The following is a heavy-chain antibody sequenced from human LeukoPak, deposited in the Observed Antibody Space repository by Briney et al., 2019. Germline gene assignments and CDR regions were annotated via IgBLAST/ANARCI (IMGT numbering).Heavy chain of an antibody. CDR2: IYTSGST. CDR3: AGSIVVVPAAIDY. Sequence: SETLSLTCTVSGGSISSYCWSWIRQPAGKGLEWIGRIYTSGSTNYNPSLKSRVTMSVDTSKNQFSLKLSSVTAADTAVYYCAGSIVVVPAAIDYWGQGTLVTVSS. V-gene: IGHV4-4*07. J-gene: IGHJ4*02. D-gene: IGHD2-2*01. CDR1: GGSISSYC.